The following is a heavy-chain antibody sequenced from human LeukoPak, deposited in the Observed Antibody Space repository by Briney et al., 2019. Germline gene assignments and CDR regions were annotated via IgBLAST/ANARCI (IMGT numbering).Heavy chain of an antibody. CDR1: GFTFSSYA. V-gene: IGHV3-64D*06. CDR3: VKEGVTTVDY. CDR2: ISSNGGST. D-gene: IGHD4-11*01. Sequence: GGSLRLSCSASGFTFSSYAMHWVRQAPGKGLEYVSAISSNGGSTHYADSVKGRFTISRDNSKNTLYLQMSSLRAEDTAVYYCVKEGVTTVDYWGQGTLVTVSS. J-gene: IGHJ4*02.